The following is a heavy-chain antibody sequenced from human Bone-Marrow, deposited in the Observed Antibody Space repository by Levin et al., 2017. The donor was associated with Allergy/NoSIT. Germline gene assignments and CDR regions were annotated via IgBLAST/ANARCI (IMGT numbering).Heavy chain of an antibody. CDR2: IYWDDDK. D-gene: IGHD6-19*01. J-gene: IGHJ4*02. CDR3: ARRAYSSGWYDY. Sequence: SGPTLVKPTQTLTLTCTFSGFSLSTSGMAVGWLRQPPGKPLEWLTLIYWDDDKRYSPSLKSRLSITKDISKNQVILTMTNMDPVDTGTYYCARRAYSSGWYDYWGQGTLVTVSS. CDR1: GFSLSTSGMA. V-gene: IGHV2-5*02.